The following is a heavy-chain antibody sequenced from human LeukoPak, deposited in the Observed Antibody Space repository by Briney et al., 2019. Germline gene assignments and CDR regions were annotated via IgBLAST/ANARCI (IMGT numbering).Heavy chain of an antibody. Sequence: SQTLSLTCTVSGGSISSGDYYWSWIRQPPGKGLEWIGYIYYSGSTYYNPSLKSRVTISVDTSKNQFSLKLSSVTAADTAVYYCARDMGQLWSFDYWGQGTLVTVSS. J-gene: IGHJ4*02. CDR3: ARDMGQLWSFDY. D-gene: IGHD5-18*01. CDR2: IYYSGST. V-gene: IGHV4-30-4*01. CDR1: GGSISSGDYY.